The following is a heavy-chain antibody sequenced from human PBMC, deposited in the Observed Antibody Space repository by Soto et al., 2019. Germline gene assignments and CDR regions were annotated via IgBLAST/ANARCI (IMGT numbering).Heavy chain of an antibody. CDR1: GDSVSSNSAA. V-gene: IGHV6-1*01. D-gene: IGHD3-16*02. Sequence: SQTLSLTCAISGDSVSSNSAAWNWIRQSPSRGLEWLGRTYYRSKWYNDYAVSVKSRITINPDTSKNQFSLQLNSVTPEDTAVYYCAREKMITFGGVIVGGYKDWGQGTLVTVSS. CDR3: AREKMITFGGVIVGGYKD. CDR2: TYYRSKWYN. J-gene: IGHJ4*02.